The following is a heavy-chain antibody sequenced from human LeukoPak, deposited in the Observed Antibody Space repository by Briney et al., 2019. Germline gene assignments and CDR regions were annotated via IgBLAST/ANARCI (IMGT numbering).Heavy chain of an antibody. CDR2: FDPEDGET. Sequence: GASVKVSCKVSGYTLTELSMHWVRQAPGKGLEWMGGFDPEDGETIYAQKFQGRVTMTWNTSINTAYMELSSLTSEDTAVYYCAREPRRFGDRGQGTLVTVSS. V-gene: IGHV1-24*01. J-gene: IGHJ4*02. CDR3: AREPRRFGD. D-gene: IGHD3-10*01. CDR1: GYTLTELS.